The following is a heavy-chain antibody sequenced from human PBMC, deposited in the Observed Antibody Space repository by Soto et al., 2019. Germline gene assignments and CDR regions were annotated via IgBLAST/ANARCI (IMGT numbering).Heavy chain of an antibody. D-gene: IGHD3-22*01. Sequence: ASVKVSCKASGYTFTSYYMHWVRQAPGQGLEWMGIINPSGGSTSYAQKFQGRVTMTRDTSTSTVYMELSSLRSEDTAVYYCARVLIGYYDSSGYSFPPYAFDIWGQGTMVTVSS. CDR2: INPSGGST. J-gene: IGHJ3*02. CDR1: GYTFTSYY. V-gene: IGHV1-46*03. CDR3: ARVLIGYYDSSGYSFPPYAFDI.